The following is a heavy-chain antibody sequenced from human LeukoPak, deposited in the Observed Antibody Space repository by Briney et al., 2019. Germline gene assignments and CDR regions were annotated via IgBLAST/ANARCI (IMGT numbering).Heavy chain of an antibody. Sequence: ASVKVSCKASGYTFTSYGISWVRQAPGQGLEWMGWISTYNVNTNYAQTRQGRVTMTTDTSTSTAYMELRSLRSADTAVYYCARDRLFLGYCSSTSCHIDYWGQGTLVTVSS. CDR1: GYTFTSYG. CDR3: ARDRLFLGYCSSTSCHIDY. CDR2: ISTYNVNT. J-gene: IGHJ4*02. V-gene: IGHV1-18*01. D-gene: IGHD2-2*02.